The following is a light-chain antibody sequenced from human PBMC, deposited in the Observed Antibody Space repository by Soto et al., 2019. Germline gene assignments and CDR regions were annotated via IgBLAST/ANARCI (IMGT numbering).Light chain of an antibody. CDR3: HQYGSSRT. V-gene: IGKV3-20*01. CDR1: QSVSSSY. CDR2: GAS. J-gene: IGKJ1*01. Sequence: EIVLTQSPGTLSLSPGERATLSCRASQSVSSSYLAWYQQKPGQAPRLLMYGASSRATGIPDRFSGSGSGTDFTLTISRLGPEDFAVYYCHQYGSSRTFGQGTKVDIK.